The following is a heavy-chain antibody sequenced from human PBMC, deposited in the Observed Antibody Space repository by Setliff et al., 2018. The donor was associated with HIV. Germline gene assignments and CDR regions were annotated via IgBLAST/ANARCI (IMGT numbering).Heavy chain of an antibody. Sequence: ASVKVSCKASGYTFTSYYMHWVRQAPGQGLEWMGIINPSGGSTSYAQKFQGRVTMTRDTSTSTVYMELSSLRSEDTAIYYCARVIGDDFWSGTSNWFDPWGQGTVVTVSS. CDR3: ARVIGDDFWSGTSNWFDP. CDR1: GYTFTSYY. J-gene: IGHJ5*02. V-gene: IGHV1-46*01. CDR2: INPSGGST. D-gene: IGHD3-3*01.